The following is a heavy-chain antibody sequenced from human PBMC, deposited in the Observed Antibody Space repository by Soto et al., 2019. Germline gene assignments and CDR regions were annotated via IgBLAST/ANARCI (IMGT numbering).Heavy chain of an antibody. Sequence: PSETLSLTCTVSGGSISSGDYYWSWIRQPPGKGLEWIGYIYYSGSTYYNPSLKSRVTISVDTSKNQFSLKLSSVTAADTAVYYCARGSYYYDSSGYYNYWGQGPLVTVSS. D-gene: IGHD3-22*01. V-gene: IGHV4-30-4*01. CDR1: GGSISSGDYY. J-gene: IGHJ4*02. CDR3: ARGSYYYDSSGYYNY. CDR2: IYYSGST.